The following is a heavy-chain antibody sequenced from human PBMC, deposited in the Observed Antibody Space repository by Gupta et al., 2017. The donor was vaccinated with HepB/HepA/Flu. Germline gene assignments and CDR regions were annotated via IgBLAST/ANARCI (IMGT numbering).Heavy chain of an antibody. CDR1: GGSVNNKNYL. J-gene: IGHJ3*02. CDR2: IKYSGKS. D-gene: IGHD5/OR15-5a*01. Sequence: VQLQESGPALVKPSQTLSLACTVSGGSVNNKNYLCSWIRQRPGMGLEWIGYIKYSGKSFYNPSLNSRVTISLDTFENQFSLRLSSVTAADTAVYYCAREVNVSATTDAFDIWGQGTMVTVSS. CDR3: AREVNVSATTDAFDI. V-gene: IGHV4-31*03.